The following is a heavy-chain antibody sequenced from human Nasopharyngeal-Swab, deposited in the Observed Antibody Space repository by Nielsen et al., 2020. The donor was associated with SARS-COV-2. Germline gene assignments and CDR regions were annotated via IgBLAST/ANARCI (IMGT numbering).Heavy chain of an antibody. CDR2: ISAYNGNT. J-gene: IGHJ4*02. CDR1: GYTFTSYG. Sequence: ASVKVSCQASGYTFTSYGISWVRQAPGQGLEWMGWISAYNGNTNYAQKLQGRVTMTTDTSTSTAYMELRSLRSDDPAVYYCSRENILTGYVFDYWGQGTLVTVSS. CDR3: SRENILTGYVFDY. V-gene: IGHV1-18*01. D-gene: IGHD3-9*01.